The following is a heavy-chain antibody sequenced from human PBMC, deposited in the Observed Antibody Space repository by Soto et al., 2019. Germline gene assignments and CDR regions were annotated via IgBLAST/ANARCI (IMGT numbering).Heavy chain of an antibody. V-gene: IGHV4-34*01. Sequence: SETLSLTCAVDGGSFSGYYWSWVRQPPGKGLEWIGDINHNGGTNYNPSLKSRVIISVDTSKTQFSLKLSSVTAADTAVYYCAREVGYYSSTRRNLYFDYWGTGTLVPISP. D-gene: IGHD2-2*01. CDR2: INHNGGT. CDR3: AREVGYYSSTRRNLYFDY. J-gene: IGHJ4*02. CDR1: GGSFSGYY.